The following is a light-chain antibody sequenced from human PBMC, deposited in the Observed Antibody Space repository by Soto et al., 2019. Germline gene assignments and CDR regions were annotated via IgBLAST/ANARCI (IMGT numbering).Light chain of an antibody. V-gene: IGKV3-20*01. J-gene: IGKJ1*01. CDR3: QQYGSSGT. CDR2: GAS. CDR1: QSVSNNY. Sequence: EIVLTQSPATVSWSPVEISTLSCRASQSVSNNYLAWYQQKPGHAPVLLIYGASNRATGIPDRFSGSGSGTDFTLTISRLEPEDFAVYYCQQYGSSGTFGQGTKVDIK.